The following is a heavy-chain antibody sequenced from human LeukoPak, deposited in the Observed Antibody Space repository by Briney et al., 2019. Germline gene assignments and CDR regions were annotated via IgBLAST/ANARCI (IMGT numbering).Heavy chain of an antibody. V-gene: IGHV3-48*03. CDR1: GFTLSSYE. D-gene: IGHD6-19*01. CDR3: AREGAYSSGCPISDY. Sequence: GGSLRLSCAASGFTLSSYEVNWVRQAPGKGLEWVSYISSSGSTIYYADSVKGRFTISRDNAKNSLYLQMNSLRAEDTAVYYCAREGAYSSGCPISDYWGQGTLVTVSS. CDR2: ISSSGSTI. J-gene: IGHJ4*02.